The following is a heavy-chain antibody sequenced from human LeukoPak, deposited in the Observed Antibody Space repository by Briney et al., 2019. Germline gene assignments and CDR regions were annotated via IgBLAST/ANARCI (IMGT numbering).Heavy chain of an antibody. V-gene: IGHV3-9*01. CDR2: ISWNSDII. CDR1: GFTFDDYA. Sequence: PGGSLRLSCAASGFTFDDYAMHWVRQAPGKGLEWVSGISWNSDIIGYADSVKGRFTISRDNAKNSLYLQMNSLRAEDTALYYCAKASGKYYYHGMDVWGQGTTVTVSS. J-gene: IGHJ6*02. CDR3: AKASGKYYYHGMDV. D-gene: IGHD3-10*01.